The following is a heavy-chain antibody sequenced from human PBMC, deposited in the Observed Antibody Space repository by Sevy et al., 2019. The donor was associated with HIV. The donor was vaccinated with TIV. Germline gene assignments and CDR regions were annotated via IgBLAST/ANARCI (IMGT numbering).Heavy chain of an antibody. J-gene: IGHJ6*02. V-gene: IGHV3-7*01. CDR2: IKQDGSEK. Sequence: GGSLRLSCAASGFTFSIYWMTWVRQAPGKGLEWVANIKQDGSEKYYVDSVKGRFTISKDNAKNSRYLEMNSLRADDTAVYYCAREWGDDFDDRRASYYYFYGMDVWGQGTTVTVSS. CDR1: GFTFSIYW. D-gene: IGHD4-17*01. CDR3: AREWGDDFDDRRASYYYFYGMDV.